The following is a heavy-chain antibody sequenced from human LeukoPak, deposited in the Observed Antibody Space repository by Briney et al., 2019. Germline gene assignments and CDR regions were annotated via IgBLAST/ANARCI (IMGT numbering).Heavy chain of an antibody. J-gene: IGHJ5*02. V-gene: IGHV3-21*01. CDR2: ISTTSTYI. D-gene: IGHD4-23*01. Sequence: GGSLRLSCTVSGFTFSSYNMNWVRQAPGKGLDWVSSISTTSTYISYTDSVKGRFTISRDNAKNSLYLQMNSLRVEDTAVYYCAKTPRPSGPFDPWGQGTLVTVPS. CDR3: AKTPRPSGPFDP. CDR1: GFTFSSYN.